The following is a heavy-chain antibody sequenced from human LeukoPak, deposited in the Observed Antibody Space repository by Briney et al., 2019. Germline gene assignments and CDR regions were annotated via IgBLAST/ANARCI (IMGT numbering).Heavy chain of an antibody. CDR2: ISYDGSNK. CDR1: GFTFRSYA. CDR3: ATHYYDSSGYYSPDY. Sequence: GGSLRLSCAASGFTFRSYAMYWVRQAPGKGLEWVAVISYDGSNKYYADSVEGRFTISRDNSKNTLYLQMNSLRAEDTAVYYCATHYYDSSGYYSPDYWGQGTLVTVSS. V-gene: IGHV3-30-3*01. J-gene: IGHJ4*02. D-gene: IGHD3-22*01.